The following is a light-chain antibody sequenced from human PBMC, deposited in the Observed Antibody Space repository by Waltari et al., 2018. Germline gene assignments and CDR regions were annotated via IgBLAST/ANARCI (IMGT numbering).Light chain of an antibody. CDR1: QYIGTN. V-gene: IGKV3-15*01. Sequence: EVVMTQSPATLSVSPGEGAALSCRASQYIGTNLAWYQQKRGRAPRPLIYGASTRAAGVPGSFSGSWSGSAFSLTITSLQSDDFSVYFCQQYNDWPLTFGQWTRLAIK. CDR2: GAS. CDR3: QQYNDWPLT. J-gene: IGKJ5*01.